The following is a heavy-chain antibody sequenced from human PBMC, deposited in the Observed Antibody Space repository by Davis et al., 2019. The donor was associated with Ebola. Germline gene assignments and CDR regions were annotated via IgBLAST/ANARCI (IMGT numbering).Heavy chain of an antibody. D-gene: IGHD3-10*01. CDR3: ARGNPGDRVVLWCGELLHSGYYGMDV. J-gene: IGHJ6*04. CDR2: IYHSGST. V-gene: IGHV4-4*02. Sequence: SETLSLTCAVSGGSISSSNWWSWVRQPPGKGLEWIGEIYHSGSTNYNPSLKSRVTISVDKSKNQFSLKLSSVTAADTAVYYCARGNPGDRVVLWCGELLHSGYYGMDVWGKGTTVTVSS. CDR1: GGSISSSNW.